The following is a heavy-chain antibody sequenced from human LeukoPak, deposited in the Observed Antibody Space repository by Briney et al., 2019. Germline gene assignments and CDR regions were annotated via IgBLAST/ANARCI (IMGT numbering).Heavy chain of an antibody. D-gene: IGHD3-22*01. CDR2: IYPGDSDT. CDR3: ARVEYYYDSSEYYQNLFDY. V-gene: IGHV5-51*01. Sequence: GESLKISCKVSGYIFTRFWIAWVRQMPGKGLDWMGIIYPGDSDTRYSPSFQGLVTISADKSINTAYLQWSSLKVSDIAMYYSARVEYYYDSSEYYQNLFDYWGQGTLVTVSS. CDR1: GYIFTRFW. J-gene: IGHJ4*02.